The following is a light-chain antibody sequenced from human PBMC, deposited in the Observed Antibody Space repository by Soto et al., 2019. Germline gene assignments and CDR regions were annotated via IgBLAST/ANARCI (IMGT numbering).Light chain of an antibody. CDR1: QSVSSY. CDR2: GAS. CDR3: QQYGSSPCT. V-gene: IGKV3-20*01. J-gene: IGKJ1*01. Sequence: EIVLTQSPATLSLSPGERATFSCRASQSVSSYLAWYQQKPGQAPRLLIYGASSRATGIPDRFSGSGSGTDFTLTISRLEPEDFAVYYCQQYGSSPCTFGQGTKVDI.